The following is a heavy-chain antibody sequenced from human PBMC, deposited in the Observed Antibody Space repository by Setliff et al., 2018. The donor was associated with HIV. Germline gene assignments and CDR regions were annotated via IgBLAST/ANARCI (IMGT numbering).Heavy chain of an antibody. D-gene: IGHD3-10*01. Sequence: PGGSLRLSCAASGFTFSDHYMDWVRQAPGKGLEWVGRSRNKANSYTTEYAASVKGRFTVSRDDSKNSMYLQMNSLKTEDTAAYYCARGRLLWSGSYYYYYMDVWGKGTTVTVSS. J-gene: IGHJ6*03. CDR2: SRNKANSYTT. CDR1: GFTFSDHY. V-gene: IGHV3-72*01. CDR3: ARGRLLWSGSYYYYYMDV.